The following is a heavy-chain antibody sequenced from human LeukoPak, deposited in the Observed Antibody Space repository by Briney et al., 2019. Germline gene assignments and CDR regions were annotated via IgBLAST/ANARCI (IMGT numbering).Heavy chain of an antibody. CDR3: ASRAVAGFSDY. V-gene: IGHV4-59*01. Sequence: SETLSLTCTVSGGSISSYYWSWIRQPPGKGLGWIGYIYYSGSTNYNPSLKSRVTISVDTSKNQFSLKLSSVTAADTAVYYCASRAVAGFSDYWGQGTLVTVSS. CDR2: IYYSGST. J-gene: IGHJ4*02. D-gene: IGHD6-19*01. CDR1: GGSISSYY.